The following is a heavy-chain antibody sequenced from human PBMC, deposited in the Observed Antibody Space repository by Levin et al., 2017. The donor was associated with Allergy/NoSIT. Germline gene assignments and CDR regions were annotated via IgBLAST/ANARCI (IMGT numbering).Heavy chain of an antibody. V-gene: IGHV3-74*01. CDR1: GFTFSNYW. CDR3: ARLASRSTSCYTCAFDI. Sequence: GGSLRLSCAASGFTFSNYWMHWVRQAPGKGLVWVSRINSDGSSTTYADSVKGRFTISRDNAKNTLFLQMNSLRAEDTAVYYCARLASRSTSCYTCAFDIWGQGTMVTVSA. CDR2: INSDGSST. D-gene: IGHD2-2*02. J-gene: IGHJ3*02.